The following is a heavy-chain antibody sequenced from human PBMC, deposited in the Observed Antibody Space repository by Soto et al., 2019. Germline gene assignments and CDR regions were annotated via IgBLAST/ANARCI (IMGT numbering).Heavy chain of an antibody. J-gene: IGHJ5*02. Sequence: QVQLVQSGAEVKKPGASVKVACKASGYIFTSHDINWMRQATGQGLEWMGWMNPNSGHTNYAQKFQGRVTMTRDTSISTAYMELTNLRSEDTAIYYCASDMSTTWGQGTLVTVSS. V-gene: IGHV1-8*01. D-gene: IGHD2-2*01. CDR2: MNPNSGHT. CDR3: ASDMSTT. CDR1: GYIFTSHD.